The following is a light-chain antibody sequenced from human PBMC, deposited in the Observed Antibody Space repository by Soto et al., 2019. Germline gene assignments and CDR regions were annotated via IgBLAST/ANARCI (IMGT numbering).Light chain of an antibody. CDR3: CSYAGNGAWV. V-gene: IGLV2-23*02. J-gene: IGLJ3*02. CDR2: EVS. CDR1: SGDVGNYDL. Sequence: QSALTQPASVSGSPGQSITISCSGSSGDVGNYDLVSWYQQIPGKAPQLMIFEVSRRPSRVSDRFSGSKSGNTASLTISGRRAEDEGDFYCCSYAGNGAWVFGGGTKLTVL.